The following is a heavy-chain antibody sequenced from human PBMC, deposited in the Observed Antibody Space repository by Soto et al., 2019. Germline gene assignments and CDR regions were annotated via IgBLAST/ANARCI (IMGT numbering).Heavy chain of an antibody. CDR1: GGTFSSYA. D-gene: IGHD6-6*01. J-gene: IGHJ5*02. Sequence: ASVKVSCKASGGTFSSYAISWVRQAPGQGLEWMGGIIPIFGTANYAQKFQGRVTITADESTSTAYMELSSLRSEDTAVYYCARETVEYSSSRALTWFDPWGQGTLVTVSS. CDR2: IIPIFGTA. V-gene: IGHV1-69*13. CDR3: ARETVEYSSSRALTWFDP.